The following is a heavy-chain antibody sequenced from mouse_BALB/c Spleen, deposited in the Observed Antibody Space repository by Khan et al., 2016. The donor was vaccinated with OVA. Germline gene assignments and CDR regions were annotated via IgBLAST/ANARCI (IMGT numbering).Heavy chain of an antibody. Sequence: VQLQESGAELARPGASVKMSCKASGYTFTTYTMHWVKQRPGQGLEWIGYINPSNGYTNYNQKFKDKSTLTADKSSSTAYMQLSSLTSDYSAVYYCAREGAYYRSDGWFSYWGQGILVTVSA. CDR3: AREGAYYRSDGWFSY. V-gene: IGHV1-4*01. J-gene: IGHJ3*01. D-gene: IGHD2-14*01. CDR1: GYTFTTYT. CDR2: INPSNGYT.